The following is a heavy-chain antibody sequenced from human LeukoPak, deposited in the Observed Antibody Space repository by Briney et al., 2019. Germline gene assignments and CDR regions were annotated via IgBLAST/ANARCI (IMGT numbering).Heavy chain of an antibody. CDR1: GGSISSYY. Sequence: SETLSPTCTVSGGSISSYYWSWIRQPAGKGLEWIGRIYTSGSTNYNPSLKSRVTMSVDTSKNQFSLKLSSVTAADTAVYYCARNGQQLVKNYYYYYMDVWGKGTTVTVSS. V-gene: IGHV4-4*07. CDR3: ARNGQQLVKNYYYYYMDV. J-gene: IGHJ6*03. D-gene: IGHD6-13*01. CDR2: IYTSGST.